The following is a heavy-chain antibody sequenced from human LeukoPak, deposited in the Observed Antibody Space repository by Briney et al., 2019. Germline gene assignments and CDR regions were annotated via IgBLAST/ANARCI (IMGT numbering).Heavy chain of an antibody. V-gene: IGHV4-39*01. CDR2: VYYTGST. CDR3: AWALVAPAPPLFNI. J-gene: IGHJ3*02. D-gene: IGHD2-2*01. CDR1: GGSITRSQYY. Sequence: PSETLSLTCSVSGGSITRSQYYWGWVRQPPGKGLEWIGSVYYTGSTYYTPSLRSRVSLSVDTSKHQFPLRLTSVTAADTAMYYCAWALVAPAPPLFNIWGQGTIVTVSS.